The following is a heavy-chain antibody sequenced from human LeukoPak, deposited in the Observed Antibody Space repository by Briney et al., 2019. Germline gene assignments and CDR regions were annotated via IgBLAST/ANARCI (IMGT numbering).Heavy chain of an antibody. CDR3: ARAVRCSSTSCYTFSWFDP. CDR1: GFTFSSYS. D-gene: IGHD2-2*02. Sequence: GGSLRLSCAASGFTFSSYSMNWVRQAPGKGLEWVSSISSSSSYIYYADSVKGRFTISRDNGKNSLYLQMNSLRAEDTAVYYCARAVRCSSTSCYTFSWFDPWGQGTLVTVSS. J-gene: IGHJ5*02. CDR2: ISSSSSYI. V-gene: IGHV3-21*01.